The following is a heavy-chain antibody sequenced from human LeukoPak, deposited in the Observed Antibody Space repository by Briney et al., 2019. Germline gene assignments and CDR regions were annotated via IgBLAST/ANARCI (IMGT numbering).Heavy chain of an antibody. J-gene: IGHJ6*03. CDR3: ARDRGVEMATTIYYYYMDV. Sequence: SETLSLTCTVSGGSISSYYWSWIRQPPGKGLEWIGYIYYSGSTNYNPSLKSRVTISVDTSKNQFSLKLSSVTAADTAVYYCARDRGVEMATTIYYYYMDVWGKGTTVTVSS. CDR1: GGSISSYY. CDR2: IYYSGST. D-gene: IGHD5-24*01. V-gene: IGHV4-59*01.